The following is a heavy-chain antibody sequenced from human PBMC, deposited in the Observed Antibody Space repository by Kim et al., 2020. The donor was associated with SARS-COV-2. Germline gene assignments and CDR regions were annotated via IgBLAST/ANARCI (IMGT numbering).Heavy chain of an antibody. D-gene: IGHD2-21*01. Sequence: GGSLRLSCAASGFTFSSYAMHWVRQAPGKGLEWVAVISYDGSNKYYADSVKGRFTISRDNSKNTLYLQMNSLRAEDTAVYYCARDLTYCGGDCYNWFDPWGQGTLVTVSS. CDR3: ARDLTYCGGDCYNWFDP. J-gene: IGHJ5*02. CDR1: GFTFSSYA. V-gene: IGHV3-30-3*01. CDR2: ISYDGSNK.